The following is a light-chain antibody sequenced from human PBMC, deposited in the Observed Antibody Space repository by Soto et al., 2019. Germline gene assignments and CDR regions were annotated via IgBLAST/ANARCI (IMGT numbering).Light chain of an antibody. V-gene: IGLV1-44*01. CDR3: LAWDDSLNGNL. CDR1: SSNIESNT. CDR2: TND. J-gene: IGLJ1*01. Sequence: QSALTQPPSESGTPGQRVTISCSGSSSNIESNTVYWYQQLPGMAPRLLIHTNDRRPSGVPDRFSGSKSGTSASLAISGLXSEDEADYYCLAWDDSLNGNLFGTGTKVTLL.